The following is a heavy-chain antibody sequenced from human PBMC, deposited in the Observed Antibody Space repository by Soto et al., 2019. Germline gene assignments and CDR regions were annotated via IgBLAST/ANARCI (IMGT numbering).Heavy chain of an antibody. V-gene: IGHV4-59*01. CDR2: IYYSGST. Sequence: SETLSLTCTVSGGSISSYYWSWIRQPPGKGLEWIGYIYYSGSTNYNPSLKSRVTISVDTSKNQFSLKLSSVTAADTAVYYCASNYYGSEFIDYYYYMDVWGKGTTVTVSS. CDR3: ASNYYGSEFIDYYYYMDV. CDR1: GGSISSYY. J-gene: IGHJ6*03. D-gene: IGHD3-10*01.